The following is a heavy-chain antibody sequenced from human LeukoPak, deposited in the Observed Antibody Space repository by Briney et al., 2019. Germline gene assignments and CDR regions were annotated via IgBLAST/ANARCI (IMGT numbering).Heavy chain of an antibody. V-gene: IGHV3-64D*06. CDR2: ISSNGGST. Sequence: GGSLRLSYSASGFTFSSYAMHWVRQAPGKGLEYVSAISSNGGSTYYADSVKGRFTISRDNSKNTLYLQMSSLRAEDTAVYYCASRATVTTDRFWFDPWGQGTLVTVSS. D-gene: IGHD4-11*01. CDR1: GFTFSSYA. CDR3: ASRATVTTDRFWFDP. J-gene: IGHJ5*02.